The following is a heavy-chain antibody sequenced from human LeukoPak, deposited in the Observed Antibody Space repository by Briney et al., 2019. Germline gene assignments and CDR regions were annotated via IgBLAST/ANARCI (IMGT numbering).Heavy chain of an antibody. Sequence: SQTLSLTCAISGDSVSSNSAAWNWIRQSPSRGLGWLGRTYYRSKWYNDYAVSVKSRITINPDTSKNQFSLQLNSVTPEDTAVYYCAKAYCSSTSCSKNWFDPWGQGTLVTVSS. D-gene: IGHD2-2*01. J-gene: IGHJ5*02. CDR3: AKAYCSSTSCSKNWFDP. V-gene: IGHV6-1*01. CDR2: TYYRSKWYN. CDR1: GDSVSSNSAA.